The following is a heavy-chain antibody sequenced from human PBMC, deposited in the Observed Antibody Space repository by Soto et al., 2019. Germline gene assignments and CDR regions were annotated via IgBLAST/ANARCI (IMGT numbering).Heavy chain of an antibody. CDR1: GGTFSSYA. Sequence: QVQLVQSGAAVKKPGSSVKVSCKASGGTFSSYAINWVRQAPGQELEWLGGIIPIFATADYAQKFQGRVTITADESTSTAYMELSSLRSEDTAVYYCAQCLLGVNYYYGMDVWGQGTTVTVSS. J-gene: IGHJ6*02. CDR2: IIPIFATA. CDR3: AQCLLGVNYYYGMDV. V-gene: IGHV1-69*12. D-gene: IGHD3-16*01.